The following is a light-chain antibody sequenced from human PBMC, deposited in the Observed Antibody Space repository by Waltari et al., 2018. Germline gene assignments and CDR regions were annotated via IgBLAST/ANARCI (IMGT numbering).Light chain of an antibody. CDR2: STS. CDR1: TGAVTSGNY. Sequence: QTVVTQEPSLTVSPGGTVTLTCASNTGAVTSGNYPNWFQRKPGQAPTTLIYSTSSKHSRTPARFSGSLLGGKAALTLSSVQPEDEAEYDCVLYVGGGETWVFGGGTKLTVL. CDR3: VLYVGGGETWV. V-gene: IGLV7-43*01. J-gene: IGLJ3*02.